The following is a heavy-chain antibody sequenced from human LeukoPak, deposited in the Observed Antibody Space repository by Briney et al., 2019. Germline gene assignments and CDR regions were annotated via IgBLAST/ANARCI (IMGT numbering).Heavy chain of an antibody. D-gene: IGHD6-13*01. CDR3: ARAPYSSSWFWVDAFDI. Sequence: TSETLSLTCTVSGGSISGSYWSWIRQPPGKGLEWIAYMYNSGSTNYNPSLKSRVTISVDTSKNQFSLKLSSVTAADTAVYYCARAPYSSSWFWVDAFDIWGQGTMVTVSS. CDR2: MYNSGST. J-gene: IGHJ3*02. CDR1: GGSISGSY. V-gene: IGHV4-59*01.